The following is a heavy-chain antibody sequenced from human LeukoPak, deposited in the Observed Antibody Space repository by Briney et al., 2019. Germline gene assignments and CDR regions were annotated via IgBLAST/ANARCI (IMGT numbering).Heavy chain of an antibody. CDR3: AGGRREYYFDY. J-gene: IGHJ4*02. V-gene: IGHV3-20*04. CDR2: INWNGGST. D-gene: IGHD3-16*01. Sequence: GGSLRLSCAPSGFTFDDYGMSWVRQAPGKGLKWVSGINWNGGSTGYADSVKGRFTISRDNAKNSLYLQMNSLRAEDTALYYCAGGRREYYFDYWGQGTLVTVSS. CDR1: GFTFDDYG.